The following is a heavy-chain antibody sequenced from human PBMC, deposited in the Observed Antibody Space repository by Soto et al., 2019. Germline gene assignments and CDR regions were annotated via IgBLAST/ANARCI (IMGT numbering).Heavy chain of an antibody. V-gene: IGHV6-1*01. CDR3: VRDRYSSSGWFDP. J-gene: IGHJ5*02. CDR1: GDSVSSYSAA. D-gene: IGHD3-10*01. Sequence: LSLTCAISGDSVSSYSAAWNWIRQSPSGGLEWLGRTYYRSRFFSDYAEPVKSRIIINPDTSKNQFSLQLKSVTPEDTAVYYCVRDRYSSSGWFDPWGQGTPVTVSS. CDR2: TYYRSRFFS.